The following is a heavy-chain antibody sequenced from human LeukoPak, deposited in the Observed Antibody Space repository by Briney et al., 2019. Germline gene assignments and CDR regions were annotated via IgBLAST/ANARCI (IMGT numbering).Heavy chain of an antibody. Sequence: PSETLSHACAVYGGSFSGYYWSWIRQPPGKGLEWIGEINHSGSTNYNPSLKSRVTISVDTSKNQFSLKLSSVTAADTAVYYCARRPAGGYYYDSSGPRWFDPWGQGTLVTVSS. J-gene: IGHJ5*02. V-gene: IGHV4-34*01. D-gene: IGHD3-22*01. CDR3: ARRPAGGYYYDSSGPRWFDP. CDR1: GGSFSGYY. CDR2: INHSGST.